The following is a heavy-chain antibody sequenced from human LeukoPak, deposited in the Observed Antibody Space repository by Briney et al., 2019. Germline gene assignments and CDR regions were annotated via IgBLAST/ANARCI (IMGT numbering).Heavy chain of an antibody. CDR3: ARVVATRGYFDY. Sequence: GGSLRLSCAASGFTFSSYAMHWVRQAPGKGLEYVSAISSNGGSTYYANSVKGRLTISRDNSKNTLYLQMGSLRAEDMAVYYCARVVATRGYFDYWGQGTLVTVSS. J-gene: IGHJ4*02. CDR2: ISSNGGST. V-gene: IGHV3-64*01. CDR1: GFTFSSYA. D-gene: IGHD5-12*01.